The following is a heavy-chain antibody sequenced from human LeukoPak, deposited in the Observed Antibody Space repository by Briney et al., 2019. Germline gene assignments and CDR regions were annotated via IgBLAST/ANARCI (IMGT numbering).Heavy chain of an antibody. CDR1: GFTFSNFW. V-gene: IGHV3-7*03. D-gene: IGHD3-16*02. Sequence: GGSLRLSCAASGFTFSNFWMSWVRQAPGKGLEWVANINQDGGQKFYVDSVKGRFAVSRDSAKNSLCLQMNSLRAEDTAIYYCARLDYRYVSKWGQGTLVTVSS. J-gene: IGHJ4*02. CDR3: ARLDYRYVSK. CDR2: INQDGGQK.